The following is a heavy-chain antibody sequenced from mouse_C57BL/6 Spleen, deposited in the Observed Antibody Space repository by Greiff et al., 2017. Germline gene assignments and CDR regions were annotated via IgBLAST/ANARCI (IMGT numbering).Heavy chain of an antibody. J-gene: IGHJ2*01. V-gene: IGHV1-9*01. CDR1: GYTFTGYW. D-gene: IGHD1-1*01. CDR3: ARLTTVVATDY. CDR2: LLPGSGST. Sequence: VNLVESGAELMKPGASVKLSCKATGYTFTGYWIEWVKQRPGHGLEWICELLPGSGSTNYNEKFKGKATFTADTSSNAAYMQLSSLTTENSAIYYCARLTTVVATDYRGRDTTLAIYS.